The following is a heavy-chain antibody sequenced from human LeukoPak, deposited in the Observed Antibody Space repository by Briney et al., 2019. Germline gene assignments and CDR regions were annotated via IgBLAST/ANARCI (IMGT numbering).Heavy chain of an antibody. CDR2: IYYSGST. J-gene: IGHJ4*02. V-gene: IGHV4-59*08. CDR3: ARGLGPRSGTFDY. CDR1: GGSISSYY. D-gene: IGHD1/OR15-1a*01. Sequence: SETLSLTCSVSGGSISSYYWSWIRQPPGKGLEWIGYIYYSGSTNYNPSLKSRVTISVDTSKNQFSLKLSSVTAADTAVYYCARGLGPRSGTFDYWGQGTLVTVSS.